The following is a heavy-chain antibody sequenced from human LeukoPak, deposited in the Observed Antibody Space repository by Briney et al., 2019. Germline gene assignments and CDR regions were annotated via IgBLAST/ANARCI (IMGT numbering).Heavy chain of an antibody. Sequence: GGSLRLSCAASGFTFSSYGMHWVRQAPGKGLEWMAVIWYDGSNKYYADSVKGRFTISRDNSKNTLYLQMNCLRAEDTAVYYCARGKYQLLSYWFDPWGQGTLVTVSS. CDR1: GFTFSSYG. J-gene: IGHJ5*02. CDR2: IWYDGSNK. CDR3: ARGKYQLLSYWFDP. D-gene: IGHD2-2*01. V-gene: IGHV3-33*01.